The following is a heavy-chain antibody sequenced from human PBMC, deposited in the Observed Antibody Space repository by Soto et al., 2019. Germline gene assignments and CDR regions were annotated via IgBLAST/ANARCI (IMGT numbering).Heavy chain of an antibody. CDR2: LSYSGST. Sequence: LSLTCSVSGGYITGSSFSWGWIRQSPGTGLQWIGSLSYSGSTYYNPSLKGRVAISADTSNNAFSLELKLMTAADTATYFCARGLRWTRTFDFWGRGTLVTVSS. CDR3: ARGLRWTRTFDF. V-gene: IGHV4-39*01. CDR1: GGYITGSSFS. J-gene: IGHJ4*02. D-gene: IGHD3-16*01.